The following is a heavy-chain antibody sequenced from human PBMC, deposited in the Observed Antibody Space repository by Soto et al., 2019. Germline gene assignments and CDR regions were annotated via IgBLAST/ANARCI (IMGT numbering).Heavy chain of an antibody. D-gene: IGHD1-20*01. CDR2: IFHSGDT. CDR1: GASIDTSDYY. J-gene: IGHJ2*01. CDR3: ARHPRITRGWHFDL. Sequence: QVQLQESGPGLVQPSQTLSLACIVSGASIDTSDYYWSWIRHQPGKGLEWIGYIFHSGDTYYNPSLTSRLAFSVDTSKNQFSLRLTSVTVADTAMYFCARHPRITRGWHFDLWGRGTLVTVSS. V-gene: IGHV4-31*02.